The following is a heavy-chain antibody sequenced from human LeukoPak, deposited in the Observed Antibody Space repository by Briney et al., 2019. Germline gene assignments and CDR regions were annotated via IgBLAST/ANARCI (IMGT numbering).Heavy chain of an antibody. CDR1: GYTFTGYY. V-gene: IGHV1-2*02. CDR3: ALQGGSGTYLHY. D-gene: IGHD2-15*01. Sequence: GASVKVSCKASGYTFTGYYIHWVRQGPGQGLEWMGWINPNSGDTNYAQKFQVRVTMTRDTSISTAYMYLRPDDTAVYYCALQGGSGTYLHYWGQGTLVTVSS. J-gene: IGHJ4*02. CDR2: INPNSGDT.